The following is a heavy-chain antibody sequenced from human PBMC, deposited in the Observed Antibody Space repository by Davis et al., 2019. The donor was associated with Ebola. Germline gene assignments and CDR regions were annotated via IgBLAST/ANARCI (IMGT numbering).Heavy chain of an antibody. CDR2: IYPNDSDT. D-gene: IGHD6-19*01. J-gene: IGHJ4*02. CDR1: GYTFTNYW. CDR3: TSLNSVPGPPY. V-gene: IGHV5-51*01. Sequence: GESLKISCKGSGYTFTNYWIGWVRQMPGQGLEWMGIIYPNDSDTRYSPSFQGQVTISADKSISTAYLQWSSLKASDTAIYYCTSLNSVPGPPYWGQGTLVTVSS.